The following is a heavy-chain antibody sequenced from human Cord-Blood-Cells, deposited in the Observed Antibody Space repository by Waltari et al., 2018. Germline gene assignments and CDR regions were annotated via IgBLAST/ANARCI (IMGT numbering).Heavy chain of an antibody. V-gene: IGHV4-59*01. CDR2: VYYRGST. J-gene: IGHJ3*02. CDR1: RGSISSYY. Sequence: QVQPQESGPGLGKPSETLSLTCTVSRGSISSYYWSWTRQPPGKVLEWIGYVYYRGSTNYNPSLKSRVTISVDTSKNQFSLKLSSVTAADTAVYYCARVVGYCSGGSCHDAFDIWGQGTMVTVSS. CDR3: ARVVGYCSGGSCHDAFDI. D-gene: IGHD2-15*01.